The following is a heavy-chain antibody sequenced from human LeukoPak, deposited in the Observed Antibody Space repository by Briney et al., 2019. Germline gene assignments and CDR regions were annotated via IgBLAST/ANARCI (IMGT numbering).Heavy chain of an antibody. CDR2: IFYSGTT. CDR1: GGSFSSGGYY. J-gene: IGHJ5*02. V-gene: IGHV4-31*03. Sequence: SETLSLTCTVSGGSFSSGGYYWSWIRQHPGKGLEWIGYIFYSGTTYYNPSLKSRVIISVDASKNQFSLRLSSVTAADTAVYYCARGRVTIFGVVNNWFDPWGQGTLVTVSS. D-gene: IGHD3-3*01. CDR3: ARGRVTIFGVVNNWFDP.